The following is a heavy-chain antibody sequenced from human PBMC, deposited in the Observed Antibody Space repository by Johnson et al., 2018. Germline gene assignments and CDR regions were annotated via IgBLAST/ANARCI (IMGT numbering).Heavy chain of an antibody. Sequence: QVQLQQWGAGLLKPSETLPLTCAVYGGSFSGYYWSWIRQPPGKGLEWIGEINHSGSTNYNPSLKSRVTISVDTSKNQFSLKLSSVTAADTAVYYCARGGWSEYFQEWGQGTLVTVSS. CDR1: GGSFSGYY. D-gene: IGHD6-19*01. J-gene: IGHJ1*01. CDR2: INHSGST. V-gene: IGHV4-34*01. CDR3: ARGGWSEYFQE.